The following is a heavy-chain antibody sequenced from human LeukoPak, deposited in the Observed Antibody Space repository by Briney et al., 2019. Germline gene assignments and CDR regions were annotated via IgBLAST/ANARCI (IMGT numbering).Heavy chain of an antibody. Sequence: ASVKVSCKASGYTFTSYAMHWVRQAPGQRLEWMGWINAGNGNTKYSQKLQGRVTITRDTSASTAYMELSSLRSEDTAVYYCARAPHSYCTNGVCYRGSYFDYWGQGTLVTVSS. D-gene: IGHD2-8*01. V-gene: IGHV1-3*01. CDR3: ARAPHSYCTNGVCYRGSYFDY. J-gene: IGHJ4*02. CDR2: INAGNGNT. CDR1: GYTFTSYA.